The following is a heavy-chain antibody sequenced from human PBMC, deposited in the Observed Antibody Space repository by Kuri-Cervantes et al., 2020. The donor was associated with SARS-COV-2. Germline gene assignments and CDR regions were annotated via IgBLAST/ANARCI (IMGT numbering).Heavy chain of an antibody. D-gene: IGHD6-13*01. J-gene: IGHJ6*02. CDR2: TFYRSKWYN. CDR3: ARDRDLAGGMDV. Sequence: SETLSLTCAISGDSVSSNSAAWNWIRQSPSRGLEWLGRTFYRSKWYNDYAVSVKSRITINPDTSKNQSSLQLNSVTPEDTAVYYCARDRDLAGGMDVWGQGTTVTVSS. V-gene: IGHV6-1*01. CDR1: GDSVSSNSAA.